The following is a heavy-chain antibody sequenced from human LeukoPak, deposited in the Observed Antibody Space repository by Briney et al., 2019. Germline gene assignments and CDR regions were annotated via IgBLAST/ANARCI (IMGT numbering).Heavy chain of an antibody. CDR3: ARTVGGYYDSSGYYFDAFDI. CDR2: ISSSSSTI. D-gene: IGHD3-22*01. CDR1: GFTFSSYS. V-gene: IGHV3-48*04. J-gene: IGHJ3*02. Sequence: PGGSLRLSCAASGFTFSSYSMNWVRQAPGKGLEWVSYISSSSSTIYYADSVKGRFTISRDNAKNSLYLQMNSLRAEDTAVYYCARTVGGYYDSSGYYFDAFDIWGQGTMVTVSS.